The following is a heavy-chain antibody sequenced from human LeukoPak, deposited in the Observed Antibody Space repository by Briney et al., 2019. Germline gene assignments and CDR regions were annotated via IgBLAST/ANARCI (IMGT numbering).Heavy chain of an antibody. CDR2: ISYDGSNK. J-gene: IGHJ4*02. CDR1: GFTFSSYG. V-gene: IGHV3-30*18. D-gene: IGHD3-16*01. Sequence: GGSLRLSCAASGFTFSSYGMHWVRQAPGKGLEWVAVISYDGSNKYYADSVKGRFTISRDNSKNTLHLQMNSLRAEDTAVYYCAKDPLYSWGQGTLVTVSS. CDR3: AKDPLYS.